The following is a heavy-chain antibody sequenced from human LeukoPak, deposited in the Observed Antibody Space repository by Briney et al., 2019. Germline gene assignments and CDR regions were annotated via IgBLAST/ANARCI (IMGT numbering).Heavy chain of an antibody. CDR2: IYSSGST. Sequence: SETLSLTCTVSGGSISSYYWNWVRQPPGKGLEWIGNIYSSGSTDYNPSLKSRVTISLDTSKFQFSLRLNSVTAADTAVYYCARADPNASGYFYRFNWFDPWGQGTLVNVSS. J-gene: IGHJ5*02. V-gene: IGHV4-59*01. D-gene: IGHD3-10*01. CDR3: ARADPNASGYFYRFNWFDP. CDR1: GGSISSYY.